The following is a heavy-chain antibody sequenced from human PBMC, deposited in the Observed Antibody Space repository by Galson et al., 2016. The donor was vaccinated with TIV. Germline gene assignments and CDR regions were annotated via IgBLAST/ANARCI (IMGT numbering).Heavy chain of an antibody. CDR3: GVKRDYGVAFDI. CDR1: GYSFTSYW. CDR2: IYPGDSDT. J-gene: IGHJ3*02. V-gene: IGHV5-51*01. Sequence: QSGAEVTKPGESLKISCKGSGYSFTSYWIGWVRQMPGKGLEWMGIIYPGDSDTRYSPSCQGQVTSSADKSISTAYRQWSSLKASDTAMYYCGVKRDYGVAFDIWGQGTMVTVSS. D-gene: IGHD4-17*01.